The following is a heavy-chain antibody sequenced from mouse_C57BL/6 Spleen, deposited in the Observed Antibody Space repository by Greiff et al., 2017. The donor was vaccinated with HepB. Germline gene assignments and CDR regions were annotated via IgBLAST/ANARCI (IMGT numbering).Heavy chain of an antibody. D-gene: IGHD1-2*01. J-gene: IGHJ1*03. CDR1: GYTFTDYY. CDR3: ARRYTTAKVWYFDV. V-gene: IGHV1-75*01. Sequence: VQLQQSGPELVKPGASVKISCKASGYTFTDYYINWVKQRPGQGLEWIGWIFPGSGSTYYNEKFKGKATLTVDKSSSTAYMLLSSLTSEDSAVYFCARRYTTAKVWYFDVWGTGTTVTVSS. CDR2: IFPGSGST.